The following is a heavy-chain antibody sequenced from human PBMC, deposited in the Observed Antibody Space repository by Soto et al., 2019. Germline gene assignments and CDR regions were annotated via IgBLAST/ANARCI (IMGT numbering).Heavy chain of an antibody. D-gene: IGHD5-12*01. CDR1: GFTFSNAW. CDR3: TTALCGYDYFVY. Sequence: EVQLVESGGGLVKPGGSLRLSCAASGFTFSNAWMSWVRQAPGRGLESVGRIKKETDGGTTDYAEPVKGRFTISSDDSKNTLYLQMNSLKTEDTAVYYCTTALCGYDYFVYWGQVTLVTVSS. V-gene: IGHV3-15*01. J-gene: IGHJ4*02. CDR2: IKKETDGGTT.